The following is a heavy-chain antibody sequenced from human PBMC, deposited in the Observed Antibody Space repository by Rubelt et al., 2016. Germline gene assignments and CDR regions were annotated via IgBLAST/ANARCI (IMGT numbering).Heavy chain of an antibody. Sequence: DVHLVESGGGVIQRGGSLRLSCAASGFRFGDYVMHWVRQAPGKGLEWVSLISGDGGSTYYADSVKGRFTISRDKSKNPLYRQMNSLRTEETALYYCAKGNLPLDAFDIWGQGTMVTVSS. CDR1: GFRFGDYV. CDR2: ISGDGGST. V-gene: IGHV3-43*02. J-gene: IGHJ3*02. CDR3: AKGNLPLDAFDI. D-gene: IGHD5/OR15-5a*01.